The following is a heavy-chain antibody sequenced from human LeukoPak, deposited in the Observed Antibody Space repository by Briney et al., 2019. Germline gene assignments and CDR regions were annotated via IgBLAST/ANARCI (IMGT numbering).Heavy chain of an antibody. CDR2: IYYSGST. CDR3: ARGVAVAAYYMDV. D-gene: IGHD6-19*01. V-gene: IGHV4-59*01. CDR1: GGSISSYY. J-gene: IGHJ6*03. Sequence: KPSETLSLTCTVSGGSISSYYWSWIRQPPGKGLEWIGYIYYSGSTNYNPSLKSRVTISVDTSKNQFSLKLGSVTAADTAVYCCARGVAVAAYYMDVWGKGTTVTVSS.